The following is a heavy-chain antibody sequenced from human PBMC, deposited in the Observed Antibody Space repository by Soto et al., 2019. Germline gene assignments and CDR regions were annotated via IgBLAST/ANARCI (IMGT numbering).Heavy chain of an antibody. V-gene: IGHV1-69*06. CDR1: GGTFSSYA. J-gene: IGHJ4*02. Sequence: ASVKVSCKASGGTFSSYAISWVRQAPGQGLEWMGGIIPIFGTANYAQKFQGRVTITADKSTSTAYMELSSLRSEDTAVYYCARIPNYYDSSGHPDWGQGTLVTVSS. CDR2: IIPIFGTA. D-gene: IGHD3-22*01. CDR3: ARIPNYYDSSGHPD.